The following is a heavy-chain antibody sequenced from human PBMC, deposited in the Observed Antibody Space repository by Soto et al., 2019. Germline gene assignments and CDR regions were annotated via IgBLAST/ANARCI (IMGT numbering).Heavy chain of an antibody. D-gene: IGHD3-16*01. CDR2: IYWDDDK. CDR3: AHIPNYYQYDWFDP. Sequence: QIILKESGPTLVKPTQTLTLTCTFSGFSLTTRGVGVGWIRQPPGKALECLALIYWDDDKRYSPSLQSRLSITKDTSKNQVVLTXTNVDPVDTATYYCAHIPNYYQYDWFDPWGQGTLVSVSS. J-gene: IGHJ5*02. CDR1: GFSLTTRGVG. V-gene: IGHV2-5*02.